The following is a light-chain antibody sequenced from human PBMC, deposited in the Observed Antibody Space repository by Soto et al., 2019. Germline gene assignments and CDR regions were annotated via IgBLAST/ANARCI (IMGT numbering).Light chain of an antibody. CDR2: DVS. Sequence: QSALTQPASVSGSPGQSITISCTGTSSDVGAYDYVSWYQQDPGKAPKLIISDVSHRPSGVSIRFSGSKSGNTASLSISGLQVEDEADFYCASYTSSSTAYVFGTGTKATVL. V-gene: IGLV2-14*01. J-gene: IGLJ1*01. CDR3: ASYTSSSTAYV. CDR1: SSDVGAYDY.